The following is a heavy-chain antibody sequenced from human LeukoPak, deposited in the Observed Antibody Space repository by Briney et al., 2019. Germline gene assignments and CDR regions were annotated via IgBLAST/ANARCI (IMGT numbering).Heavy chain of an antibody. Sequence: GASVKVSCKASGYTFTSYDINWVRQATGQGLEWMGWTNPNSGNTGYAQKFQGRVTITRNTSVNTAYMELSSLRSEDTAVYYCARHYTDYVLGVDWFDPWGQGTLVTVSS. CDR1: GYTFTSYD. J-gene: IGHJ5*02. V-gene: IGHV1-8*03. CDR2: TNPNSGNT. D-gene: IGHD4-11*01. CDR3: ARHYTDYVLGVDWFDP.